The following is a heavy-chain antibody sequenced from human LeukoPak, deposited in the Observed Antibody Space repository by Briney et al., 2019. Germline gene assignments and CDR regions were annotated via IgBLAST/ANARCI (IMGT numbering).Heavy chain of an antibody. CDR3: ARGWRGYCTNGVCYSPLFDY. D-gene: IGHD2-8*01. CDR1: GGSFSGYY. CDR2: IYYSGST. J-gene: IGHJ4*02. Sequence: PSETLSLTCAVYGGSFSGYYWSWIRQPPGKGLEWIGYIYYSGSTNYNPSLKSRVTISVDTSKNQFSLKLSSVTAADTAVYYCARGWRGYCTNGVCYSPLFDYWGQGTLVTVSS. V-gene: IGHV4-59*01.